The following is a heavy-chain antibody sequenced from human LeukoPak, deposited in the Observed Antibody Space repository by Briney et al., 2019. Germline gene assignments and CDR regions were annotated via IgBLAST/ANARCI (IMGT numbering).Heavy chain of an antibody. CDR2: ISSRGGTI. CDR3: ARISGWYCDY. CDR1: GFTFSSYE. V-gene: IGHV3-48*03. D-gene: IGHD6-19*01. Sequence: GGSLRLSCAASGFTFSSYEMNWVRQAPGAGLEWISYISSRGGTIKYADSVKGRFTISRDNAKNSLYLQMNSLRAEDTAVYYCARISGWYCDYWGQGTLVTVSS. J-gene: IGHJ4*02.